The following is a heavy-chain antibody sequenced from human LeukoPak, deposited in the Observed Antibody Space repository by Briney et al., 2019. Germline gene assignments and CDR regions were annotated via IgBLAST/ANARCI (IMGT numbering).Heavy chain of an antibody. CDR2: INPNSGGT. J-gene: IGHJ6*03. D-gene: IGHD3-10*01. CDR3: ARVPIITMVRGALRDYYYYMDV. Sequence: ASVKVSCKASGYIFTAYFIHWVRQAPGQGLEWMGRINPNSGGTNYAQKFQGRVTMTRDTSMRTVYMELSRLRSDDTAVYYCARVPIITMVRGALRDYYYYMDVWGKGTTVTISS. CDR1: GYIFTAYF. V-gene: IGHV1-2*02.